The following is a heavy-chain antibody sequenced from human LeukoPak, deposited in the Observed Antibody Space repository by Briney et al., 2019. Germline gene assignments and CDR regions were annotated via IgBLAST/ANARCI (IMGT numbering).Heavy chain of an antibody. V-gene: IGHV1-2*02. CDR1: GYTFTGYY. D-gene: IGHD1-26*01. CDR3: AREVGTTRGETDY. CDR2: INPNSGGT. J-gene: IGHJ4*02. Sequence: ASVKVSCKASGYTFTGYYMHWVRQAPGQGLEWMGWINPNSGGTDYAQKFQGRVTMTRDTSISTAYMELSRLTSDDPAVYYCAREVGTTRGETDYWGQGTLVTVSS.